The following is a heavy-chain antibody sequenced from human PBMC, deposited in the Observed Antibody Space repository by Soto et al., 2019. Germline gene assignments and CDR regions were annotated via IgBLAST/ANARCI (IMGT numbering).Heavy chain of an antibody. J-gene: IGHJ4*02. CDR2: ISGSGGST. CDR3: AKDRPFIVGATTGRGVPAVY. CDR1: GFTFSSYA. V-gene: IGHV3-23*01. Sequence: LRLSCAASGFTFSSYAMSWVRQAPGKGLEWVPAISGSGGSTYYADSVKGRFTISRDNSKNTLYLQMNSLRAEDTAVYYCAKDRPFIVGATTGRGVPAVYWGQGTLVTVSS. D-gene: IGHD1-26*01.